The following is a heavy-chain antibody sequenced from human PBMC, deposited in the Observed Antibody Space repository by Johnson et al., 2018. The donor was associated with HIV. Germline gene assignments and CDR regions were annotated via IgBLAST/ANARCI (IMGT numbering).Heavy chain of an antibody. D-gene: IGHD3-22*01. CDR1: GFTVSSNY. V-gene: IGHV3-53*01. CDR2: IYSGGST. Sequence: VRLVESGGGLIQPGGSLRLSCAASGFTVSSNYMSWVRQAPGKGLEWVSVIYSGGSTYYADSVKGRFTISRDNSKNTLYLQMNSLRAEDTAVYSCARDRSGPLCLLSDSSGYYPGDAFDIWGQGTMVTVSS. CDR3: ARDRSGPLCLLSDSSGYYPGDAFDI. J-gene: IGHJ3*02.